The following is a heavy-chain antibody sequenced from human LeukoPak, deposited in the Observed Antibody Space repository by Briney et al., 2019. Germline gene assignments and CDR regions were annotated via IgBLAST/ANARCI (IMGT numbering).Heavy chain of an antibody. J-gene: IGHJ6*03. D-gene: IGHD1-1*01. CDR1: GYSISSGYY. CDR3: ASQPRTGDERKYYYYYYMDV. V-gene: IGHV4-38-2*02. CDR2: IYHSGST. Sequence: SETLSLTCTVPGYSISSGYYWGWIRQPPGKGLEWIGSIYHSGSTYYNPSLKSRVTISVDTSKNQFSLKLSSVTAADTAVYYCASQPRTGDERKYYYYYYMDVWGKGTTVTVSS.